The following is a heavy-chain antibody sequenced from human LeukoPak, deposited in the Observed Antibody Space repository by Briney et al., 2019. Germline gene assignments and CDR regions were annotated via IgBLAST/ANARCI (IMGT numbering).Heavy chain of an antibody. D-gene: IGHD1-26*01. Sequence: PGGSLRLSCAASGFSFSAYVMHWVRQAPGKGLEWVALIWYDGTREYYADSVKGRFTISRDNAKNTLYLQMNSLRVEDTAVYYCARESGSRGDFDYWGQGTLVTVSS. V-gene: IGHV3-33*01. CDR1: GFSFSAYV. CDR3: ARESGSRGDFDY. CDR2: IWYDGTRE. J-gene: IGHJ4*02.